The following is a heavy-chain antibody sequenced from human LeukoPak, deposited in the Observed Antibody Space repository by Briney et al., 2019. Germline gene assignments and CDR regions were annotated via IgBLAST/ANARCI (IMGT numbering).Heavy chain of an antibody. CDR3: ARDAAKIWGATQMYNWFDA. D-gene: IGHD1-26*01. CDR2: IKPNSGGT. V-gene: IGHV1-2*02. Sequence: ASVKVSCKTFGDTFTGHYMHWVRQAPGQGLKWMGWIKPNSGGTRYAQNLQGRVTMTRDTSISTAYMELSSLTSDDTAVYYCARDAAKIWGATQMYNWFDAWGQGTLVTVCS. J-gene: IGHJ5*02. CDR1: GDTFTGHY.